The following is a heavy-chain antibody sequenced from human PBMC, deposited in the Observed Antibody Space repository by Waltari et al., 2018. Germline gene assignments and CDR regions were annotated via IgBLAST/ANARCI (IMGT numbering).Heavy chain of an antibody. CDR2: IFYSGST. V-gene: IGHV4-30-4*08. CDR3: ARDSVVAGGGFDY. CDR1: GGSISSDDYC. J-gene: IGHJ4*02. Sequence: QVQLQESGPGLVKPSQTLSLTCTVSGGSISSDDYCWNWIRQPPGKGLEWIGYIFYSGSTYYNPSLKSRVTISLDTSKTQFSLKLSSVTAADTAVYYCARDSVVAGGGFDYWGQGTLVTVSS. D-gene: IGHD2-15*01.